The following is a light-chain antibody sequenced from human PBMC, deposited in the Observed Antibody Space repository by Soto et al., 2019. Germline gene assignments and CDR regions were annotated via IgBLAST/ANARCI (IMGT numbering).Light chain of an antibody. CDR1: QSVTYN. Sequence: EINVTQSPATLSASPGDRVTLSCRASQSVTYNLAWYQQRPGQAPRLLIYGASTRATGIPPRFSGRGSGTEFTLTITSLQSEDFAVYFCQQYNDRLWTFDQGTKVEIK. CDR3: QQYNDRLWT. V-gene: IGKV3-15*01. J-gene: IGKJ1*01. CDR2: GAS.